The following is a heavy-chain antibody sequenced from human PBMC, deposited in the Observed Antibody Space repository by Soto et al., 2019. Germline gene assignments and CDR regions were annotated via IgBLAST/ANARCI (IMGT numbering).Heavy chain of an antibody. CDR3: ARYCSSVTSHGFDP. J-gene: IGHJ5*02. D-gene: IGHD2-2*01. CDR1: GGSVNSVCYF. CDR2: IYYSTRT. V-gene: IGHV4-61*01. Sequence: PSETLSLTCAASGGSVNSVCYFWSWNRQPPGQGLEWIGYIYYSTRTNSDPSLNRRAITSVDTSKNQFSLKLSSVTAADTAVYYSARYCSSVTSHGFDPWGQGTLVTVSS.